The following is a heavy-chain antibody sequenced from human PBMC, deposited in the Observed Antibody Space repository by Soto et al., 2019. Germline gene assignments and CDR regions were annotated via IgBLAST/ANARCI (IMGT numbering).Heavy chain of an antibody. CDR2: IYYSGST. CDR1: GDSISSSSYY. D-gene: IGHD1-26*01. V-gene: IGHV4-39*01. J-gene: IGHJ4*02. Sequence: SETLSLTCTVSGDSISSSSYYWGWVRQPPGKGLEWIGSIYYSGSTYCNPSLKSRVTISVDTSKNQFSLKLSSVTAADTAVYYCARRGSGSFSYWGQGILVTVS. CDR3: ARRGSGSFSY.